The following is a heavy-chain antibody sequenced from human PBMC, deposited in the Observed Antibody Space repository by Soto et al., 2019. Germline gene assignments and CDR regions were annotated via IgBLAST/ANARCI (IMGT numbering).Heavy chain of an antibody. Sequence: SETLSLTCTVSGGSISSSSYYWGWIRQPPGKGLEWIGSIYYSGSTYYNPSLKSRVTISEDTSKNQFSLKLSSVTAADTAVYYCARQPYYYGSGSYYWFDPWGQGTLVTVSS. J-gene: IGHJ5*02. CDR2: IYYSGST. D-gene: IGHD3-10*01. CDR1: GGSISSSSYY. CDR3: ARQPYYYGSGSYYWFDP. V-gene: IGHV4-39*01.